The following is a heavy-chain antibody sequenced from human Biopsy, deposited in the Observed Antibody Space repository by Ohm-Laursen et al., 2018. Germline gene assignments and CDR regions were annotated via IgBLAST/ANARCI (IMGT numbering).Heavy chain of an antibody. CDR2: ISGGGTI. D-gene: IGHD4-23*01. J-gene: IGHJ6*02. CDR3: ARDTRWSPYSMDV. CDR1: GFSFSDYH. Sequence: SLRLSCAASGFSFSDYHMRWIRQAPGRGLEWVPYISGGGTIYYGDSMKGRVTISRGNAKNSLYLQMHSLRAEDTAVYYCARDTRWSPYSMDVWGQGTTVTVSS. V-gene: IGHV3-11*01.